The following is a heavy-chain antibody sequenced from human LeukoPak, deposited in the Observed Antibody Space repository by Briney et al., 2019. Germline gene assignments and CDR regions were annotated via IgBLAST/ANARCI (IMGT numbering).Heavy chain of an antibody. V-gene: IGHV3-9*01. CDR2: ITWNNGFI. CDR1: GFTFDDYA. CDR3: AKVRSLSLAATEPLDY. D-gene: IGHD6-6*01. Sequence: GRSLRLSCAASGFTFDDYAMHWVRQAPGKGLECVSGITWNNGFIEYADSVKGRFTISRDNAKNSLILQMNSLRPEDTALYYCAKVRSLSLAATEPLDYWGQGTLVTVSS. J-gene: IGHJ4*02.